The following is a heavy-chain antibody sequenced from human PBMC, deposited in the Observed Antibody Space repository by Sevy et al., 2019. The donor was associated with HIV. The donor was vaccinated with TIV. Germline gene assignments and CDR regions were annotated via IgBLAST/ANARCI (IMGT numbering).Heavy chain of an antibody. CDR2: MKSKTDGETT. D-gene: IGHD4-17*01. CDR3: TTESVGDYAAQYFDY. CDR1: GFTFSNAW. V-gene: IGHV3-15*01. J-gene: IGHJ4*02. Sequence: GGSLRLSCAASGFTFSNAWMSWVRQAPGKGLEWVGRMKSKTDGETTDYAAPVKGRFTIPRDDSKNTQYLQMNSLKTEDTAVYYCTTESVGDYAAQYFDYWGQGTLVTVSS.